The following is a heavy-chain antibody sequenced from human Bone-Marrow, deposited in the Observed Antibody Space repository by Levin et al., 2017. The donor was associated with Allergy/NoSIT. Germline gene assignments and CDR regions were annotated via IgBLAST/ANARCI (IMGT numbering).Heavy chain of an antibody. CDR3: AKIHYALAAAGLGY. CDR1: GFTFSSYA. CDR2: ISGSGGST. Sequence: GESLKISCAASGFTFSSYAMSWVRQAPGKGLEWVSAISGSGGSTYYADSVKGRFTISRDNSKNTLYLQMNSLRAEDTAVYYCAKIHYALAAAGLGYWGQGTLVTVSS. D-gene: IGHD6-13*01. V-gene: IGHV3-23*01. J-gene: IGHJ4*02.